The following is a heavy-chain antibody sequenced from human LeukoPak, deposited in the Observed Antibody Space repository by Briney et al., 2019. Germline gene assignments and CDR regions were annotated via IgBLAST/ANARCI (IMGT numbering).Heavy chain of an antibody. CDR1: GYTFTSYY. D-gene: IGHD6-19*01. CDR2: INPSGGST. J-gene: IGHJ4*02. V-gene: IGHV1-46*01. CDR3: ARAVRILAVAGTWFDY. Sequence: GALVKVSCKASGYTFTSYYMHWVRQAPGQGLEWMGIINPSGGSTSYAQRFQGRVTMTRDTSTSTVYMELSSLRSEDTAVYYCARAVRILAVAGTWFDYWGQGTLVSVSS.